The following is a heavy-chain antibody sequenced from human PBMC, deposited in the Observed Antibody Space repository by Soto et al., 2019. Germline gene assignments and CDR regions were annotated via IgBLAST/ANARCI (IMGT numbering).Heavy chain of an antibody. Sequence: EVQLVESGGGLVQPGGSLRLSCAASGFTFSSYSMNWVRQAPGKGLEWVSYISSGSAAIYYADSVKGRFTISRDDAKNSLYLQMNSLRDEDTAVYCCARGSDAFYIWGQGTMITVSS. CDR2: ISSGSAAI. J-gene: IGHJ3*02. V-gene: IGHV3-48*02. CDR1: GFTFSSYS. CDR3: ARGSDAFYI.